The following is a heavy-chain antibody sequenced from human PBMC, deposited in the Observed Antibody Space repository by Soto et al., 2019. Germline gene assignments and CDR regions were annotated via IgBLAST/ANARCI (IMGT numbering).Heavy chain of an antibody. Sequence: QITLKESGPTLVKPTQTLTLTCTISGFSLSTSGVGVGWIRQPPGKALDWLVFIYWDGDKRYSPSLKSRLTITKDTSKTQLVLTMTNMAPVDTATYYCVRLLWFGELTWGQGTLVTVSS. CDR1: GFSLSTSGVG. V-gene: IGHV2-5*02. CDR2: IYWDGDK. CDR3: VRLLWFGELT. J-gene: IGHJ4*02. D-gene: IGHD3-10*01.